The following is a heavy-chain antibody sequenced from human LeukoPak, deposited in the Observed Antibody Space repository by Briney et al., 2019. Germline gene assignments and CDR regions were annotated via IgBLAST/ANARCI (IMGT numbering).Heavy chain of an antibody. Sequence: PSETLSLTCTVSGGSISSGGYYWSWIRQPPGKGLEWIGYIYHSGSTYYNPSLKSRVTISVDTSKNQFSLKLSSVTAADTAVYYCARVWGDCDILTGYYSDAFDIWGQGTMVTVSS. D-gene: IGHD3-9*01. J-gene: IGHJ3*02. CDR2: IYHSGST. CDR1: GGSISSGGYY. V-gene: IGHV4-61*08. CDR3: ARVWGDCDILTGYYSDAFDI.